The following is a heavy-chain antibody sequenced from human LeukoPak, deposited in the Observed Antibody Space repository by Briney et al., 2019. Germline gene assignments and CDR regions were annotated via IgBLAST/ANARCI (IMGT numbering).Heavy chain of an antibody. V-gene: IGHV1-2*02. CDR2: INPNSGGT. CDR3: ARDRGRDGYIFDY. Sequence: ASVTDSCMASRYTFTGYYMHGVRQAPGQGLEWMGWINPNSGGTNYAQKFQGRVTMTKDTSISTAYMELSRLRSDDTAVYYCARDRGRDGYIFDYWGQGTLVTVSS. D-gene: IGHD5-24*01. J-gene: IGHJ4*02. CDR1: RYTFTGYY.